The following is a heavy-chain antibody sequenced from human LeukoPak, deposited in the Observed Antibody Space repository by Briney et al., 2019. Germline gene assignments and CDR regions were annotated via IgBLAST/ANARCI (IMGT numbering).Heavy chain of an antibody. J-gene: IGHJ4*02. V-gene: IGHV1-2*02. Sequence: ASVKVSCKASGYTFTGYYMHWVRQAPGQGLEWMGWINPYSGDTNYAQKFQGRVSLTRDTSISTAYMELSRLTSDDTAVYYCARDHNWGPDYWGQGTLVSVSS. D-gene: IGHD7-27*01. CDR1: GYTFTGYY. CDR3: ARDHNWGPDY. CDR2: INPYSGDT.